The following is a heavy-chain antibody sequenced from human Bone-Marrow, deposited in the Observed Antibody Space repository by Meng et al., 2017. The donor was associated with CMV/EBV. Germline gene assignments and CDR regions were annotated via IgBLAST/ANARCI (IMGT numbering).Heavy chain of an antibody. J-gene: IGHJ4*02. CDR2: IYYSGST. D-gene: IGHD3-16*01. CDR1: GGSVSRGSYY. Sequence: SETLSLTCTVSGGSVSRGSYYWSWIRQPPGKGLEWIGYIYYSGSTNYNPSLKSRVTISVDTSKNQFSLKLSSVTAADTAVYYCARDGLGGAPDYWGQGTLVTVSS. V-gene: IGHV4-61*01. CDR3: ARDGLGGAPDY.